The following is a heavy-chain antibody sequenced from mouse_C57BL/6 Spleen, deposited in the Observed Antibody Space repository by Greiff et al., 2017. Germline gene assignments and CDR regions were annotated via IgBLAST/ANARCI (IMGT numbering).Heavy chain of an antibody. V-gene: IGHV1-69*01. CDR1: GYTFTSYW. J-gene: IGHJ2*01. Sequence: QVQLQQPGAELVMPGASVKLSCKASGYTFTSYWMHWVKQRPGQGLEWIGEIDPSDSYTNYNQKFKGKSTLTVDKSSSTAYMQLSSLTSEDSAVYYCAIYYGNSFDYWGQGTTLTVS. D-gene: IGHD2-1*01. CDR3: AIYYGNSFDY. CDR2: IDPSDSYT.